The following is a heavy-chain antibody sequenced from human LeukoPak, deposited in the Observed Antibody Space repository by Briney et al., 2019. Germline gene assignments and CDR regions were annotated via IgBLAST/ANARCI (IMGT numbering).Heavy chain of an antibody. V-gene: IGHV1-69*06. J-gene: IGHJ3*02. CDR2: IIPIFGTA. D-gene: IGHD3-22*01. Sequence: SVKVSCKASGCTFSSYAISWVRQAPGQGLEWMGGIIPIFGTANYAQKFQGRVTITANKSTSTAYMEMSSLRSEATAVYYCARDITMIVGLPDASDIWGQGTMVTVSS. CDR3: ARDITMIVGLPDASDI. CDR1: GCTFSSYA.